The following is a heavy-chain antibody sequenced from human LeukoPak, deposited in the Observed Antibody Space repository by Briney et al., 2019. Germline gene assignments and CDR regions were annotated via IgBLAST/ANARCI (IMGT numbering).Heavy chain of an antibody. D-gene: IGHD6-19*01. CDR2: ISGSGGST. CDR1: GFTFSSYA. CDR3: ANAGYSSGWYSNYYGMDV. V-gene: IGHV3-23*01. J-gene: IGHJ6*02. Sequence: PGGSLRLSCAASGFTFSSYAMSWVRQAPGKGLEWVSAISGSGGSTYYADSVKGRFTISRDNSKNTPYLQMNSLRAEDTAVYYCANAGYSSGWYSNYYGMDVWGQGTTVTVSS.